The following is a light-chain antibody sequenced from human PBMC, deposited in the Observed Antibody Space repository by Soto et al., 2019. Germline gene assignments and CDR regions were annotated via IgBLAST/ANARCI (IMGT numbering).Light chain of an antibody. CDR2: EVS. Sequence: QSALTQPPSASGSPGQSVTISCTGTSSDVGGYNYVSWYQQHPGKAPKLMIYEVSKRPSGVPDRFSGSKSGNTAYLTVSGLQTEDEADYYCSSDAGSNNFGVFGGGTKLTV. CDR3: SSDAGSNNFGV. CDR1: SSDVGGYNY. V-gene: IGLV2-8*01. J-gene: IGLJ3*02.